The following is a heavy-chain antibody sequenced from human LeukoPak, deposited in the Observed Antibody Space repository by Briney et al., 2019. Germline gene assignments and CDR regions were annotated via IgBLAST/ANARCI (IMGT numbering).Heavy chain of an antibody. CDR3: ATLYGSARGAFDS. CDR2: LYSGAGT. J-gene: IGHJ4*02. CDR1: GFTVSSNY. V-gene: IGHV3-53*01. Sequence: GGSLRLSCAASGFTVSSNYMTWVRQAPGKGLEWVSVLYSGAGTYYADSVKGRFTISRDNSKNTLYLQMNSLRAEDTAVYYCATLYGSARGAFDSWGQGTLVAVSS. D-gene: IGHD3-10*01.